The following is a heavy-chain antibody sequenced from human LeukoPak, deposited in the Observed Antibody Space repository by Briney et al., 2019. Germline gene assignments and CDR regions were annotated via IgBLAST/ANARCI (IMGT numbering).Heavy chain of an antibody. D-gene: IGHD4-17*01. V-gene: IGHV7-4-1*02. CDR2: INTNTGNP. J-gene: IGHJ4*02. CDR3: ARLDDYGDYESLGTFDY. CDR1: GYTFTSYA. Sequence: ASVKVSCKASGYTFTSYAMNWVRQAPGQGLEWMGWINTNTGNPTYAQGFTGRFVFSLDTSVSTAYLQISSLKAEDTAVYYCARLDDYGDYESLGTFDYWGQGTLVTVSS.